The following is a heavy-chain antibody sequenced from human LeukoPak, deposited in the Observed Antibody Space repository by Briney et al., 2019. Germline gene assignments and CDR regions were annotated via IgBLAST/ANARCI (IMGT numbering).Heavy chain of an antibody. D-gene: IGHD3-22*01. J-gene: IGHJ3*02. Sequence: ASVKVSCKASGYSFTTYGISWVRQAPGQGLEWMGWISANNNNTGNVQKLQGRVTMTTDTSTSTAYMELRSLRSDDTAVYYCARAWGEYYYDSSPPNAFDIWGQGTMVTVSS. CDR2: ISANNNNT. CDR3: ARAWGEYYYDSSPPNAFDI. V-gene: IGHV1-18*01. CDR1: GYSFTTYG.